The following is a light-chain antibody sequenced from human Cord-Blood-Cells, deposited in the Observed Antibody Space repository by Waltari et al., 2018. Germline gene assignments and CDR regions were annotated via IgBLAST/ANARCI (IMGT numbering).Light chain of an antibody. V-gene: IGKV1-39*01. Sequence: DIQMTHSPSSLSASVGDRVTITCRASQSISSYLNWYQQKPGKAPKILIYAASSLQSGVPSRFSGSGSGTDFTLTISSLQPEDFATYYCQQSYSTPLTCGPGTKVDIK. CDR3: QQSYSTPLT. CDR1: QSISSY. J-gene: IGKJ3*01. CDR2: AAS.